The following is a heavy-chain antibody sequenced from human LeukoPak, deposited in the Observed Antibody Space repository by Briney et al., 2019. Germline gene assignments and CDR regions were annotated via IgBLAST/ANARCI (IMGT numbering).Heavy chain of an antibody. CDR1: GGSISSSSYY. J-gene: IGHJ4*02. CDR2: IYYSGST. V-gene: IGHV4-39*01. Sequence: SETLSLTCTVSGGSISSSSYYWGWIHQPPGKGLEWIGSIYYSGSTYYNPSLKSRVTISVDTSKNQFSLKLSSVTAADTAVYYCGGYCSSTSCPWRYWGQGTLVTVSS. D-gene: IGHD2-2*01. CDR3: GGYCSSTSCPWRY.